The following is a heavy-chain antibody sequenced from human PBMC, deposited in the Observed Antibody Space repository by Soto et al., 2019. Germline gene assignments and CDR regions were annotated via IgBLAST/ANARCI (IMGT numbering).Heavy chain of an antibody. CDR1: GGTFSSYA. D-gene: IGHD3-3*01. V-gene: IGHV1-69*13. CDR2: IIPIFGTA. J-gene: IGHJ5*02. CDR3: ARIGSYYDFWSGYVNWFDP. Sequence: SVKVSCKASGGTFSSYAISWVRQAPGQGLEWMGGIIPIFGTANYAQKFQGRVTITADESTSTAYMELSSLRSEDTAVYYCARIGSYYDFWSGYVNWFDPWGQGTLVTVSS.